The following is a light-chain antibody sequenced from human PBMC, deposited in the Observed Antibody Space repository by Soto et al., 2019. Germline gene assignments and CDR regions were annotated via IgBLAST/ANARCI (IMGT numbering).Light chain of an antibody. CDR1: SSDIDANNF. V-gene: IGLV2-14*01. Sequence: QSALTQPASVSGSPGQSITISCTGTSSDIDANNFVSWYQQHPGKAPKLMIYEVTNRPSGVSNRFSGSKSGNTASLTISGLQAEDEADYYCLSYTNTAARVFGTGTKV. J-gene: IGLJ1*01. CDR2: EVT. CDR3: LSYTNTAARV.